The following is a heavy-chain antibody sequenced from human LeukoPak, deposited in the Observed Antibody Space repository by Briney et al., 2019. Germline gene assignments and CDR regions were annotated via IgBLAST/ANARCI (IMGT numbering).Heavy chain of an antibody. D-gene: IGHD2-15*01. CDR2: IYYSGST. CDR3: ARHCSDSNCYRLDAFDI. V-gene: IGHV4-39*01. J-gene: IGHJ3*02. CDR1: GGSISTTTYY. Sequence: SETLSLTCTVSGGSISTTTYYWDWIRHPPRKGMEFVVSIYYSGSTYYTPSLKSRVTISIDTAKNQFSLKLISVTAADTAVYFCARHCSDSNCYRLDAFDIWGQGTLVTVSS.